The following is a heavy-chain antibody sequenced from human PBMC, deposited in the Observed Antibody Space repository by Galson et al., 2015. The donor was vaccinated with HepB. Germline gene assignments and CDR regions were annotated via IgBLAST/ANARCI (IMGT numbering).Heavy chain of an antibody. Sequence: SETLSLTCTVSAGSLSSYYWTWIRQPPGKGLEWIGSINYSGNTNYNPSLKRRVTMSVDTSKSQFFLRLTSVTAADSAMYYCARLRWLQSSLLFDYWGQGTLVTVSS. D-gene: IGHD5-24*01. CDR2: INYSGNT. CDR3: ARLRWLQSSLLFDY. V-gene: IGHV4-59*01. CDR1: AGSLSSYY. J-gene: IGHJ4*02.